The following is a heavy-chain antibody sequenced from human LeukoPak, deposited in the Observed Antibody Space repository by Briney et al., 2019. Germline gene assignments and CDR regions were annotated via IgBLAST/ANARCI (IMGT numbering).Heavy chain of an antibody. J-gene: IGHJ3*02. CDR2: ISGSGGST. D-gene: IGHD5-18*01. CDR1: GFTFSSYA. CDR3: ANTGTAMPIRGAFDI. V-gene: IGHV3-23*01. Sequence: PGGSLRLSCAASGFTFSSYAMSWVRQAPGKGLEWVSAISGSGGSTYYADSVKGRFTISRDNSKNTLYLQMNSLRAEDTAVYYCANTGTAMPIRGAFDIWGQGTMVTVSS.